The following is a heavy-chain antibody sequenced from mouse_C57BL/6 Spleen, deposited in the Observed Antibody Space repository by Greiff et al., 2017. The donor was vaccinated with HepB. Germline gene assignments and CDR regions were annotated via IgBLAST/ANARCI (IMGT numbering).Heavy chain of an antibody. D-gene: IGHD1-1*01. CDR1: GYTFTSYW. J-gene: IGHJ3*01. Sequence: QVQLQQPGAELVKPGASVKLSCKASGYTFTSYWMHWVKQRPGQGLEWIGMIHPKSGSTNYNEKFKSKATLTVDKSSSTAYMQLSSLTSEDSAVYYCARGGYGSSYGFAYWGQGTLVTVSA. CDR3: ARGGYGSSYGFAY. CDR2: IHPKSGST. V-gene: IGHV1-64*01.